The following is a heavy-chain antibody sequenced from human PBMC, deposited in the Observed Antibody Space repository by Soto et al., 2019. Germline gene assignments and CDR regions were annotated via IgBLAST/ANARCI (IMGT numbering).Heavy chain of an antibody. Sequence: SVKVSCKSSGGTFSSYAISWVRQAPGQGLEWMGGIIPIFGTANYAQKFQGRVTTTADESTSTAYMELSSLRSEDTAVYYCASTIFGVVIMDYYYGMDVWGQGTTVTVSS. CDR1: GGTFSSYA. CDR2: IIPIFGTA. CDR3: ASTIFGVVIMDYYYGMDV. V-gene: IGHV1-69*13. D-gene: IGHD3-3*01. J-gene: IGHJ6*02.